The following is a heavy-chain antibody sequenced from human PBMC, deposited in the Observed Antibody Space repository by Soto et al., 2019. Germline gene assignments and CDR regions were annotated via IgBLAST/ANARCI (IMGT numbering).Heavy chain of an antibody. Sequence: QVQLQESGPGLVKPSETLSLTCTVSGGSISSYYWSWIRQPPRKGLEWIGYIYYSGSTNYNPSLKSRVTISVDTSKNQFSLKLSSVTAADTAVYYCARRYGVAFDIWGQGTMVTVSS. D-gene: IGHD3-10*01. J-gene: IGHJ3*02. CDR3: ARRYGVAFDI. CDR1: GGSISSYY. V-gene: IGHV4-59*08. CDR2: IYYSGST.